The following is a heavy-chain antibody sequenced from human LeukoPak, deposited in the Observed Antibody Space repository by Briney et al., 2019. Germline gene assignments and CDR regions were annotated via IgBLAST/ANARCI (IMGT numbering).Heavy chain of an antibody. CDR2: ISWNSGSI. J-gene: IGHJ4*02. D-gene: IGHD1-26*01. CDR1: GFTFDDYA. V-gene: IGHV3-9*01. CDR3: AKDISSGSYYYYFDY. Sequence: PGRSLRLSCAASGFTFDDYAMHWVRQAPGKGLEWVSGISWNSGSIGYADSAKGRFTISRDNAKNSLYLQMNSLRAEDTALYYCAKDISSGSYYYYFDYWGQGTLVTVSS.